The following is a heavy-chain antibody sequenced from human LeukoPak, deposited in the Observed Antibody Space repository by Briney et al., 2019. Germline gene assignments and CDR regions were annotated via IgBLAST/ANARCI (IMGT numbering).Heavy chain of an antibody. CDR1: GYTFTGYY. CDR3: ARGYSGYLNPYYYMDV. D-gene: IGHD5-12*01. Sequence: ASVKVSCKASGYTFTGYYMQWMRQAPGQGLEWMGWINPNSGGTNYAQKFQGRVTMTRDTSISTAYMELSRLRSDDTAVYYCARGYSGYLNPYYYMDVWGKGTTVTVSS. CDR2: INPNSGGT. V-gene: IGHV1-2*02. J-gene: IGHJ6*03.